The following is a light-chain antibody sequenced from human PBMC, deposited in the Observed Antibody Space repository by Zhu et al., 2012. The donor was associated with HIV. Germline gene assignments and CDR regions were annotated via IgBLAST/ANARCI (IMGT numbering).Light chain of an antibody. J-gene: IGKJ4*01. Sequence: EIVLAQSPATLSLSPGERATLSCRASQSVSTYLAWYQQKPGQAPRLLIYDAFNRATGIPARFTGSGSGTDFNLTISSLEPEDFALYYCQQRTNWSPSLTFGGGPRWRS. CDR1: QSVSTY. CDR3: QQRTNWSPSLT. CDR2: DAF. V-gene: IGKV3-11*01.